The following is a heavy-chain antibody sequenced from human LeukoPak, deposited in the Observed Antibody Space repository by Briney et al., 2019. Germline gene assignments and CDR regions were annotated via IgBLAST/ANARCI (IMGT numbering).Heavy chain of an antibody. D-gene: IGHD3-10*01. CDR1: GFTFNSYA. J-gene: IGHJ6*02. V-gene: IGHV3-23*01. CDR3: AKGLSGVRGPYYGMDV. Sequence: GGSLRLSCAASGFTFNSYAMSWVGQAPGKGLEWVSAISGSGGSTYYADSVKGRFTISRDNSKDTLYLQMNSLRAEDTAVYYCAKGLSGVRGPYYGMDVWGQGTTVTVSS. CDR2: ISGSGGST.